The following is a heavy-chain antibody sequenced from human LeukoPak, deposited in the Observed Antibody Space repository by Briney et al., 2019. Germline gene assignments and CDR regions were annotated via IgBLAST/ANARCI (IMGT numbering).Heavy chain of an antibody. CDR3: ATNDYGDYIRGRFYYGMDV. CDR1: GYTLTELS. V-gene: IGHV1-24*01. D-gene: IGHD4-17*01. J-gene: IGHJ6*02. CDR2: FDPNDGDI. Sequence: ASVKVSCKVSGYTLTELSMHWVRQAPGKGLEWMGGFDPNDGDIIYAQRFQGRVTLTEDTSTDTAYMELSSLRSEDTALYYCATNDYGDYIRGRFYYGMDVWGQGTTVTVSS.